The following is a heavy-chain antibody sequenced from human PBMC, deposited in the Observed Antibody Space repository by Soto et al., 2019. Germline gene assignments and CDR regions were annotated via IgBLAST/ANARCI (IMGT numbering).Heavy chain of an antibody. CDR2: IWYDGSNK. J-gene: IGHJ4*02. D-gene: IGHD5-12*01. Sequence: QVQLVESGGGVVQPGRSLRLSCAASGFIFSSYGMHWVRQAPGKGLEWVAVIWYDGSNKYYADSVKGRFTISRDNSKNTLYLQMNSLRAEDTAVYYCARALDGYTFAPFDYWGQGTLVTVSS. V-gene: IGHV3-33*01. CDR1: GFIFSSYG. CDR3: ARALDGYTFAPFDY.